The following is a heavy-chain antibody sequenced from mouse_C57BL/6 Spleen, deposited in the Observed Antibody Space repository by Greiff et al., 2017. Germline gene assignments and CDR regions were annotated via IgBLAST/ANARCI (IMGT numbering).Heavy chain of an antibody. CDR1: GYTFTSYG. V-gene: IGHV1-81*01. CDR3: ARGGITTVVATDWYFDV. CDR2: IYPRSGNT. D-gene: IGHD1-1*01. Sequence: QVQLQQSGAELARPGASVKLSCKASGYTFTSYGISWVKQRTGQGLEWIGEIYPRSGNTYYNEKFKGKATLTADKSSSTAYMGLRSLTSEDAAVYFCARGGITTVVATDWYFDVWGTGTTVTVSS. J-gene: IGHJ1*03.